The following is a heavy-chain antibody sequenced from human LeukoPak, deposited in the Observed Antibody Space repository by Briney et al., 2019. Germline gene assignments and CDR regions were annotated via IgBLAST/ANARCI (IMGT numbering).Heavy chain of an antibody. J-gene: IGHJ6*02. CDR2: INHSGST. CDR1: GWSFSGYY. D-gene: IGHD1-7*01. V-gene: IGHV4-34*01. CDR3: ARGRYNWNYVPYYYYGMDV. Sequence: KASESLSLTCAVYGWSFSGYYWSWIRQPPGKGLEWIGEINHSGSTNYNPSPKSRVTISVDTSKNQFSLKLSSVTAADTAVYYCARGRYNWNYVPYYYYGMDVWGQGTTVTVSS.